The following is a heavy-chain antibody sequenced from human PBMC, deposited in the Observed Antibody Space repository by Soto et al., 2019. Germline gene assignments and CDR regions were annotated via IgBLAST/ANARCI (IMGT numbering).Heavy chain of an antibody. V-gene: IGHV4-59*01. J-gene: IGHJ6*02. CDR2: ISYSGNT. CDR1: GDSISNKY. CDR3: AKDAYGGKYYHYAMDV. D-gene: IGHD4-17*01. Sequence: LSLTCIVSGDSISNKYWNWIRQPPGKGLEWIGYISYSGNTNYSPSFKSRVAISLDTSKNLISLTMGSMTAADTAVYYCAKDAYGGKYYHYAMDVWGRGTTVTVSS.